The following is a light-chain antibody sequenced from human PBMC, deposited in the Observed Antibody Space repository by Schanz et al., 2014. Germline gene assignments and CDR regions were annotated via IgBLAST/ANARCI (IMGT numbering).Light chain of an antibody. CDR3: SSYAGSNNVV. CDR2: DVS. J-gene: IGLJ2*01. CDR1: SSDVGGYDY. V-gene: IGLV2-14*03. Sequence: QSVLTQPASVSGSPGQSITISCTGTSSDVGGYDYVSWYQHHPGKAPKVMIYDVSNRPSGVSNRFSGSKSGNTASLTISGLQAEDEADYYCSSYAGSNNVVFGGGTKLTVL.